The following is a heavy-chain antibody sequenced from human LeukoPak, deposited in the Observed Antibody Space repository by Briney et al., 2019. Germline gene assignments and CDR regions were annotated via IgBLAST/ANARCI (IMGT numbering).Heavy chain of an antibody. CDR1: GLTFSSYA. J-gene: IGHJ4*02. D-gene: IGHD3-22*01. CDR3: AKTGGYDTAYFDY. CDR2: ITASGGNT. Sequence: PGGSLRLSCAASGLTFSSYAMTWVRQAPGKGLEWVSVITASGGNTYYADSVKGRFTISRDNSKNTLYLQMNSLRAEDTALYYCAKTGGYDTAYFDYWGQGTLVTVSS. V-gene: IGHV3-23*01.